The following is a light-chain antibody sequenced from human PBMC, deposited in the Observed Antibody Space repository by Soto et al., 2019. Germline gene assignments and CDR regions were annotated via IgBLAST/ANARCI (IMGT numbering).Light chain of an antibody. CDR2: YDN. CDR3: QVWDTSSDHYV. CDR1: RIGRKS. Sequence: SYELTQPPSESVAPGETASISGGGDRIGRKSVHWYQQKPGQAPVLVMYYDNDRPSEIPERFSGFNSGNTATLDISGVEAGDEAHYYCQVWDTSSDHYVFGPGTKLTVL. V-gene: IGLV3-21*04. J-gene: IGLJ1*01.